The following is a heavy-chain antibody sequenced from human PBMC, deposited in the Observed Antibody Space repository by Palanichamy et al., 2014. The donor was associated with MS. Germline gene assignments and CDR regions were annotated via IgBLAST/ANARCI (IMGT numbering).Heavy chain of an antibody. V-gene: IGHV4-39*01. CDR1: GGSISSSSYY. CDR3: AREGKYHYDSSGYYSS. CDR2: IYYSGST. J-gene: IGHJ5*02. Sequence: QVQLQESGPGLVKPSETLSLTCTVSGGSISSSSYYWGWIRQPPGKGLEWIGSIYYSGSTYYNPSLKSRVTISVDTSKNQFSLKLNSVTAADTAVYYCAREGKYHYDSSGYYSSWGQGTLVTVSS. D-gene: IGHD3-22*01.